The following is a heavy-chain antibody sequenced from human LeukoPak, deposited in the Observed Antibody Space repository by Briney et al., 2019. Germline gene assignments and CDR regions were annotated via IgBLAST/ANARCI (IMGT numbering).Heavy chain of an antibody. CDR3: ARATKKTMTYYYGSGSLAL. CDR2: INHSGST. CDR1: GGSISSSNW. V-gene: IGHV4-4*02. J-gene: IGHJ4*02. Sequence: SETLSLTCAVSGGSISSSNWWSWVRQPPGKGLEWIGEINHSGSTNYNPSLKSRVTISVDTSKNQFSLKLSSVTAADTAVYYCARATKKTMTYYYGSGSLALWGQGTLVTVSS. D-gene: IGHD3-10*01.